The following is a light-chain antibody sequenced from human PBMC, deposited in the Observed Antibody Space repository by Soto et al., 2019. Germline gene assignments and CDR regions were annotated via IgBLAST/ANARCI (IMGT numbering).Light chain of an antibody. CDR2: EVG. J-gene: IGLJ3*02. V-gene: IGLV2-14*01. CDR1: SSDVGGYDY. CDR3: LSYTSINTRV. Sequence: QSALTQPASVSGSPGQSITISCTGTSSDVGGYDYVSWYQQHSGKAPKLMIYEVGNRPSGVSNRFSGSKSGNTASLTISGLQAEDEADYYCLSYTSINTRVFGGGTKVTVL.